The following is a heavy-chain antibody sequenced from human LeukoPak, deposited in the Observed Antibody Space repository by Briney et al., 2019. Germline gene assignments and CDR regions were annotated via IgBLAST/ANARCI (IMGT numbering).Heavy chain of an antibody. CDR2: IYSGGGT. V-gene: IGHV3-66*01. Sequence: GGSLRLSCAASGFTVSTNYMSWVRQAPGKGLESVSLIYSGGGTYYADSVKGRFTISRDNSRNTLSLQMNSLRVDDTAVYYCARGFRSVTTWGYFDYWGQGALVTVSS. D-gene: IGHD4-17*01. CDR1: GFTVSTNY. J-gene: IGHJ4*02. CDR3: ARGFRSVTTWGYFDY.